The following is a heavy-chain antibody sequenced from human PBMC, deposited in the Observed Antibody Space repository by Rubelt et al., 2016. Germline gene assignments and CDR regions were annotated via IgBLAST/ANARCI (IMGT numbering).Heavy chain of an antibody. CDR3: AREFAAGRRGIDP. D-gene: IGHD6-13*01. J-gene: IGHJ5*02. CDR1: GGPVSSGSFY. Sequence: QVQLQESGPGLVKPSETLSLTCTVSGGPVSSGSFYWTWIRQPPGKGLEWIGFIHSSGSTHDIPSLTSRVNISFDTSKNQFSLTRISVTAADTAVYFCAREFAAGRRGIDPWGQGTLVTVSS. V-gene: IGHV4-61*01. CDR2: IHSSGST.